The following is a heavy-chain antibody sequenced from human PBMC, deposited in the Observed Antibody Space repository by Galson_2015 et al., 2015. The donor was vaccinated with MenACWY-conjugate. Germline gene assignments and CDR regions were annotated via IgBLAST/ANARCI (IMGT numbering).Heavy chain of an antibody. CDR1: GYTFTSYA. CDR3: ARPPDSLFSYFDY. D-gene: IGHD3-9*01. CDR2: INAGNGNT. J-gene: IGHJ4*02. V-gene: IGHV1-3*01. Sequence: SVKVSCKASGYTFTSYAMHWVRQAPGQRLEWMGWINAGNGNTKYSQKFQGRVTITRDTSASTAYMELSSLRSEDTAVYYCARPPDSLFSYFDYWGQGTLVTVSS.